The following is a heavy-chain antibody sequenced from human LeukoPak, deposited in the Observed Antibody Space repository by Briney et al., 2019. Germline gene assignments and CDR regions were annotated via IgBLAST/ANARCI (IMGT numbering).Heavy chain of an antibody. CDR1: GFTFSNYW. V-gene: IGHV3-7*01. J-gene: IGHJ5*02. CDR3: ARTSSTGSSTRRWFDP. Sequence: PGGSLRLSCAASGFTFSNYWMSWVRQAPGKWLEWVANIKQDGSEKYYVDSVKGRFTISRDNAKNSLYLQMNSLRAEDTAVYYCARTSSTGSSTRRWFDPWGQGTLVTVSS. CDR2: IKQDGSEK. D-gene: IGHD2-2*01.